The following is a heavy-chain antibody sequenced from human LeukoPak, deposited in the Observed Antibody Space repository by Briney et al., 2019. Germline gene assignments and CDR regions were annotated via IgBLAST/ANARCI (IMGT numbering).Heavy chain of an antibody. CDR3: ARDRIYYYDSSGYSY. J-gene: IGHJ4*02. D-gene: IGHD3-22*01. CDR1: GFTFSSYA. Sequence: GRPLRLSCAASGFTFSSYAMHWVRQAPGKGLEWVAVISYDGSNKYYADSVKGRFTISRDNSKSTLYLQMNSLRAEDTAVYYCARDRIYYYDSSGYSYWGQGTLVTVSS. V-gene: IGHV3-30-3*01. CDR2: ISYDGSNK.